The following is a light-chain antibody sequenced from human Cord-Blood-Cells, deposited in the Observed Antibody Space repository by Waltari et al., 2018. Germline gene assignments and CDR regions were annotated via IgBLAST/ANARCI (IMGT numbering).Light chain of an antibody. Sequence: QSALTQPASVSGSPGQSITISCTGTSSDVGRYNTVSWYQQPPGKAPKLMIYEGSKRPSGVSNRFSGSKSGNTASLTISGLQAEDEADYYCCSYAGSSTNWVFGGGTKLTVL. J-gene: IGLJ3*02. CDR1: SSDVGRYNT. CDR2: EGS. CDR3: CSYAGSSTNWV. V-gene: IGLV2-23*01.